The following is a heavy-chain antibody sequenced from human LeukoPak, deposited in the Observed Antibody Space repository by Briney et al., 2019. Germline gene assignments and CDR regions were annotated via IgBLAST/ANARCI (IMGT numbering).Heavy chain of an antibody. CDR3: ARVGESWELADY. Sequence: ASVKVSCKASGYTFTSYYMHWVRQAPGQGLEWMGIINPSGGSTSYAQKFQGRVTMTRDTSTSTAYMELRSLRSDDTAVYYCARVGESWELADYWGQGTLVTVSS. CDR1: GYTFTSYY. CDR2: INPSGGST. D-gene: IGHD1-26*01. V-gene: IGHV1-46*01. J-gene: IGHJ4*02.